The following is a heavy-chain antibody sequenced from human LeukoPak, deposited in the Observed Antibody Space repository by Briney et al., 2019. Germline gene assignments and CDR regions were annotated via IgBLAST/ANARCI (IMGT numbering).Heavy chain of an antibody. J-gene: IGHJ4*02. CDR3: ARVGEYSSSLVDY. Sequence: PSETLSLTCTVSGGSISSYYWSWIRQPPGKGLEWIGYIYYSGSTNYNPSLKSRVTISVDTSKNQISLKLSSVTAADTAVYYCARVGEYSSSLVDYWGQGTLVTVSS. V-gene: IGHV4-59*01. CDR2: IYYSGST. D-gene: IGHD6-13*01. CDR1: GGSISSYY.